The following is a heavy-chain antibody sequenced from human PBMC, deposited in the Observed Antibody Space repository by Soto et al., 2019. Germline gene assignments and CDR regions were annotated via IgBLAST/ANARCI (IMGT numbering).Heavy chain of an antibody. CDR1: GFTFSSYG. J-gene: IGHJ4*02. D-gene: IGHD2-2*01. CDR3: AKVSLRYCSSTSCYFSSSGGSCYRDRFDY. V-gene: IGHV3-30*18. CDR2: ISYDGSNK. Sequence: QVQLVESGGGVVQPGRSLRLSCAASGFTFSSYGMHWVRQAPGKGLEWVAVISYDGSNKYYADSVKGRFTISRDNSKNTLYLQMNSLRAEDTAVYYCAKVSLRYCSSTSCYFSSSGGSCYRDRFDYWGQGTLVTVSS.